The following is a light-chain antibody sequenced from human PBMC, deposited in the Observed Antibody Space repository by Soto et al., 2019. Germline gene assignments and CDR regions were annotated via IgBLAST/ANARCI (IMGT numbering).Light chain of an antibody. Sequence: EIVMTQSPATLSVSPGEDVTLSCRASQSVPSRIAWYQQKPGQAPSLLIYGASTRATGVPVRFSGSGSGVAFTLTISGLQSEDFAVYHCQQYNQWPGTFGQGTKVDIK. CDR1: QSVPSR. CDR3: QQYNQWPGT. V-gene: IGKV3-15*01. J-gene: IGKJ1*01. CDR2: GAS.